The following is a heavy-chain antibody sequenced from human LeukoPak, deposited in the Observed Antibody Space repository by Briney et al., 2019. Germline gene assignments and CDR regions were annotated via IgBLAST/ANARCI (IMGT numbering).Heavy chain of an antibody. CDR3: AKTPERSFGDY. CDR2: ISGSGGST. V-gene: IGHV3-23*01. CDR1: GFTFSSLA. Sequence: PGGSLSFSCAASGFTFSSLARSWVRQPPGKGLGWVSAISGSGGSTYYADSVKGRFTISRDNSKNTLYLQMNSLRAEDTAVYYCAKTPERSFGDYWGQGTLVTVSS. J-gene: IGHJ4*02. D-gene: IGHD3-16*01.